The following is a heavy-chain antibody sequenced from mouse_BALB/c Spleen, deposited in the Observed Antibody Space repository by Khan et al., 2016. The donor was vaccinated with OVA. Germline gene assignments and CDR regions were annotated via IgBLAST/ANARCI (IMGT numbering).Heavy chain of an antibody. Sequence: EVQLQESGPGLVKPSQSLSLTCSVTGYSITSGYFWNWIRQFPGNKLEWMGYIRYDGDSNYNPSLKNRISITRDTSKNQFFLKLTSVTPEDTATFDCARGGSSGPAWFAYWGQGTLVTVSP. CDR3: ARGGSSGPAWFAY. V-gene: IGHV3-6*01. J-gene: IGHJ3*01. D-gene: IGHD3-1*01. CDR2: IRYDGDS. CDR1: GYSITSGYF.